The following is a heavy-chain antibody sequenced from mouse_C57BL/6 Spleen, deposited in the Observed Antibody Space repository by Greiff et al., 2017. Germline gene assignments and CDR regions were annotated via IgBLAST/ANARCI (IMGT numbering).Heavy chain of an antibody. Sequence: EVQLQQSGAELVRPGASVKLSCTASGFNIKDDYMHWVKQRPEQGLEWIGWIDPENGDTEYASKFQGKATITADTSSNTAYLQLSSLTSEETAVYYCTTKGPIAYWGQGTLVTVSA. CDR2: IDPENGDT. CDR3: TTKGPIAY. J-gene: IGHJ3*01. CDR1: GFNIKDDY. V-gene: IGHV14-4*01.